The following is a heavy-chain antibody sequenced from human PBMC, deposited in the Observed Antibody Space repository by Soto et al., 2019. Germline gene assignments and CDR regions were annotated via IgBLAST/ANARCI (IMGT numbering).Heavy chain of an antibody. Sequence: SQTLSLTCAISGDSVSSNSAAWNWIRQSPSRGLEWLGRTYYRSKWYNDYAVSVKSRMTINPDTSKNQFSLQLNSVTPEDTAVYYCAREQQQLDSGVYGMDVWGQGTTVTVSS. CDR3: AREQQQLDSGVYGMDV. V-gene: IGHV6-1*01. D-gene: IGHD6-13*01. CDR1: GDSVSSNSAA. J-gene: IGHJ6*02. CDR2: TYYRSKWYN.